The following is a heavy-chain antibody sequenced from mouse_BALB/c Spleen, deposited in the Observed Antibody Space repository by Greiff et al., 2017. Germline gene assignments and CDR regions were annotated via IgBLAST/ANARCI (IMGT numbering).Heavy chain of an antibody. CDR1: GFSLTSYG. CDR3: ASIDDGYYEHAMDY. J-gene: IGHJ4*01. V-gene: IGHV2-9*02. D-gene: IGHD2-3*01. CDR2: IWAGGRT. Sequence: QVQLKESGPGLVAPSQSLSITCTVSGFSLTSYGVHWVRQPPGKGLEWLGVIWAGGRTNYNSALMSRLSISKDNSKSQVFLKMNSLQTDDTAMYYGASIDDGYYEHAMDYWGQGTSVTVSS.